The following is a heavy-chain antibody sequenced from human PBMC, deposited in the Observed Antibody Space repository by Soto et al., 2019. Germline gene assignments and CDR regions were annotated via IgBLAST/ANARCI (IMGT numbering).Heavy chain of an antibody. CDR1: GFTFSNYG. V-gene: IGHV3-33*01. CDR3: AREPGKNEGIDY. D-gene: IGHD1-1*01. Sequence: QVQVVESGGGVVQPGRSLRLSCATSGFTFSNYGMHWVRQAPGKGLEWLAVIWHDGKNKYYADSVKGRFTTSRDNSKNTLFLQMNSLRDDDTAGYHWAREPGKNEGIDYWGRGTLVTVSS. J-gene: IGHJ4*02. CDR2: IWHDGKNK.